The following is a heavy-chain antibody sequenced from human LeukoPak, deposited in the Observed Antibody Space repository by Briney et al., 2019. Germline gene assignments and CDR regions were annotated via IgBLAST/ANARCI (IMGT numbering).Heavy chain of an antibody. D-gene: IGHD2-2*01. V-gene: IGHV4-38-2*02. CDR1: GYSISSGYY. CDR3: ARGVVPAANDAFDI. CDR2: IYHSGST. Sequence: SETLSLTCTVSGYSISSGYYWGWTRQPPGKGLEWIGSIYHSGSTDYNPSLKSRVTISVDTSKNQFSLKLSSVTAADTAVYYCARGVVPAANDAFDIWGEGTMVTVSS. J-gene: IGHJ3*02.